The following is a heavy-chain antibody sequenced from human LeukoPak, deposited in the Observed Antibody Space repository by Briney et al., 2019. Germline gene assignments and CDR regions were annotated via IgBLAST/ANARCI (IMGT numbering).Heavy chain of an antibody. CDR2: ISSASNTI. CDR3: ARDGWFGDYNWFDP. CDR1: GFTFSSYS. V-gene: IGHV3-48*01. D-gene: IGHD3-10*01. Sequence: PGESLRLSCAASGFTFSSYSMNWVRQAPGKGLEWVSYISSASNTIYYADSVKVRFTTSRDNAKNSLYLQMNSLRAEDTAMYYCARDGWFGDYNWFDPWGQGTLVTVSS. J-gene: IGHJ5*02.